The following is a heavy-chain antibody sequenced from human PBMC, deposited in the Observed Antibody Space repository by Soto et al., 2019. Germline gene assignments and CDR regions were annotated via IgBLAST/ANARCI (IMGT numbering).Heavy chain of an antibody. D-gene: IGHD6-13*01. CDR2: MSPSSGDT. CDR1: GYTFAGYY. V-gene: IGHV1-2*02. Sequence: ASVKVSCKASGYTFAGYYIHWVRQAPGHGPEWMGWMSPSSGDTRSAPQFQGRVTLTRDTSISTAYMDLTRLTSYDTAIYYCARDGPGAGNDDFDYWGLGTLVTVSS. CDR3: ARDGPGAGNDDFDY. J-gene: IGHJ4*02.